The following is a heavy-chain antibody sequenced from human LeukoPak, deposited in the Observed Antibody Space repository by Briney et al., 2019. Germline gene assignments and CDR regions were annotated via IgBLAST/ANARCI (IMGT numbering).Heavy chain of an antibody. D-gene: IGHD6-13*01. J-gene: IGHJ5*02. CDR2: IIPIFGTA. V-gene: IGHV1-69*01. CDR1: GGTFSSYA. CDR3: ASAPRYSSSWPNNWFDP. Sequence: ASVKVSCKASGGTFSSYAISWVRQAPGQGLEWMGGIIPIFGTANYAQKFQGRVMITADESTSTAYMELSSLRSEDTAVYFCASAPRYSSSWPNNWFDPWGQGTLVTVSS.